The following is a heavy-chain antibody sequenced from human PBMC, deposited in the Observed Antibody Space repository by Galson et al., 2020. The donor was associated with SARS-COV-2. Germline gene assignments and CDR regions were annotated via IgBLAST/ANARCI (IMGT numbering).Heavy chain of an antibody. V-gene: IGHV3-66*01. D-gene: IGHD6-13*01. CDR2: IYSGGST. J-gene: IGHJ6*02. CDR1: GFTVSSNY. CDR3: ARDRSSSWYGMDV. Sequence: GGSLRLSCAASGFTVSSNYMSWVRQAPGKGLEWVSVIYSGGSTYYADSVKGRFTISRDNSKNTLYLQMNSLRAEDTAVYYCARDRSSSWYGMDVWGQGTTVTVSS.